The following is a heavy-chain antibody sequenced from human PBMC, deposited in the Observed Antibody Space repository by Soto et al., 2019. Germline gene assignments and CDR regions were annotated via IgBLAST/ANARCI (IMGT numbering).Heavy chain of an antibody. CDR1: GGSVNGYY. CDR3: ARAPANSYDDRGNGTRYLAS. D-gene: IGHD3-16*01. CDR2: VHYSGVT. V-gene: IGHV4-59*02. Sequence: SETLSLTCTGSGGSVNGYYLSWIRQPPGKGLEWIGYVHYSGVTHYNPSLQSRVTMSIDTSNNRFYLRLNSVTAPDTAVYYCARAPANSYDDRGNGTRYLASWGQGALVTVSS. J-gene: IGHJ4*02.